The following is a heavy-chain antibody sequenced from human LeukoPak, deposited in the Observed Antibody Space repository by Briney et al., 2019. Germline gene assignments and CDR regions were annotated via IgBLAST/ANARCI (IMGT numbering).Heavy chain of an antibody. J-gene: IGHJ5*02. Sequence: GGSLRLSCAASGFTFSSYSMNWVRQAPGKGLEWVSYIDLRGSTLYYVDSVKGRFTISRDNAKNSLYLQMNSLRAEDAAVYYCARGPPLFDPWGQGTLVAVSS. CDR3: ARGPPLFDP. V-gene: IGHV3-48*04. CDR1: GFTFSSYS. CDR2: IDLRGSTL.